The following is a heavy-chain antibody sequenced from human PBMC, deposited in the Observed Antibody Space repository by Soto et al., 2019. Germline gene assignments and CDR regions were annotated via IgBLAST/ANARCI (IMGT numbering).Heavy chain of an antibody. V-gene: IGHV3-33*01. Sequence: PGGSLRLSCAASGFTFSSYGMHWVRQAPGKGLEWVAVIWYDGSNKYYADSVKGRFTISRDNSKNTLYLQMNSLRAEDTAVYYCARDRRVDILTGPYFDYWGQGTLVTVSS. CDR2: IWYDGSNK. J-gene: IGHJ4*02. CDR1: GFTFSSYG. CDR3: ARDRRVDILTGPYFDY. D-gene: IGHD3-9*01.